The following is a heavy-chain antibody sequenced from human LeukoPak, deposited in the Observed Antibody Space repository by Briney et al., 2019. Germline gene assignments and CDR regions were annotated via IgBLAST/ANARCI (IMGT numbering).Heavy chain of an antibody. CDR3: ARGSGYYYDKVDY. Sequence: GGSLRLSCAASGFTFGSYSMNWVRQAPGKGLEWVSSISSSSSYIYYADSVKGRFTISRDNAKNSLYLQMNSLRAEDTAVYYCARGSGYYYDKVDYWGQGTLVTVSS. CDR2: ISSSSSYI. D-gene: IGHD3-22*01. V-gene: IGHV3-21*01. J-gene: IGHJ4*02. CDR1: GFTFGSYS.